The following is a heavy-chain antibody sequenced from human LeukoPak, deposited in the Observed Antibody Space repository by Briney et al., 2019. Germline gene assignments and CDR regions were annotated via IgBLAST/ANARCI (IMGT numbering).Heavy chain of an antibody. CDR2: INAGNGNT. D-gene: IGHD3/OR15-3a*01. CDR1: GYSFTSYA. Sequence: ASVKVSCKASGYSFTSYAMHWVRQAPGQRPEWMGWINAGNGNTTYVQKFQGRVTFTRDTSANTVYMELSSLRSEDTAVYYCARVDDFWTGYFDYWGQGTLVTVSS. V-gene: IGHV1-3*01. J-gene: IGHJ4*02. CDR3: ARVDDFWTGYFDY.